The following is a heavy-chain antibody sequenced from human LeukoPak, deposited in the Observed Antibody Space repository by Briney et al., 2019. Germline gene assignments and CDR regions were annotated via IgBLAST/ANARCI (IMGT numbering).Heavy chain of an antibody. CDR2: IYSGGST. J-gene: IGHJ4*02. Sequence: PGGSLRLSCAASGFTVSSNYMSWVRQAPGKGLEWVSVIYSGGSTYYADSVKGRFTISRDNAKNTLYLQMNSLRAEDTAVYYCARSNCGGGCYTDYWGQGTLVTVSS. V-gene: IGHV3-66*01. CDR3: ARSNCGGGCYTDY. D-gene: IGHD2-21*02. CDR1: GFTVSSNY.